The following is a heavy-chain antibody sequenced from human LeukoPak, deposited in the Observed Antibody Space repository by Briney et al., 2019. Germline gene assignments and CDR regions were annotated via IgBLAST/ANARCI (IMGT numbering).Heavy chain of an antibody. V-gene: IGHV3-30*04. D-gene: IGHD3-22*01. Sequence: GGSLRLSCAASGFTFSSYAMHWVRLAPGKGLEWVAVISSDGSKKYSADSVRGRFTISRDNSKNTLFLQMNSLRPEDTAVYYCARSRTTGGYYYDSSGHWGQGTLVTVSS. CDR2: ISSDGSKK. J-gene: IGHJ4*02. CDR3: ARSRTTGGYYYDSSGH. CDR1: GFTFSSYA.